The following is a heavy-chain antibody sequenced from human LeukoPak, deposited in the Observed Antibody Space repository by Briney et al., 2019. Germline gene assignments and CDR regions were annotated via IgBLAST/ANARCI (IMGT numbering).Heavy chain of an antibody. D-gene: IGHD3-22*01. J-gene: IGHJ4*02. CDR3: AKRGVVIRVILVGFHKEAYYFDS. Sequence: GGSLRLSCAVSGITLSNYGMSWVRQAPGKGLEWVAGISDRGSRTNYADSVKGRFTISTDHPKNTLYLQMNSLRAEDTAVYFCAKRGVVIRVILVGFHKEAYYFDSWGQGTLVTVSS. CDR1: GITLSNYG. CDR2: ISDRGSRT. V-gene: IGHV3-23*01.